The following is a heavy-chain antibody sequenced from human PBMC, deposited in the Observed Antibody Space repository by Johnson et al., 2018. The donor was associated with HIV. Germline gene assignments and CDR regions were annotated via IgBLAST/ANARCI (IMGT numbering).Heavy chain of an antibody. CDR3: ARVGDSSSSLGAFDI. Sequence: VQLVESGGVVVQPGGSLRLSCAASGFTFDDYTMHWVRQAPGKGLEWVSLISWDCGSTYYADSVTGRFTISRDNSKNTLYLQMNSLRAEDTAVYYCARVGDSSSSLGAFDIWGQGTMVTVSS. CDR1: GFTFDDYT. J-gene: IGHJ3*02. V-gene: IGHV3-43*01. CDR2: ISWDCGST. D-gene: IGHD6-6*01.